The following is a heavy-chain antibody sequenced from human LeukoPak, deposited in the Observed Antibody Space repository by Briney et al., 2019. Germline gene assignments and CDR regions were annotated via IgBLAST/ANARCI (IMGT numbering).Heavy chain of an antibody. CDR3: ARDVNSYNPFDF. J-gene: IGHJ4*02. CDR1: GFTFSSYA. D-gene: IGHD5-24*01. Sequence: GGSLRLSCSASGFTFSSYAMHWVRQAPGKGLEYVSAISSNGGSTHYADSTKGRFTISRDNSKNTLYLQMDNLRAEDTAMYYCARDVNSYNPFDFWGQGTLVTVSS. CDR2: ISSNGGST. V-gene: IGHV3-64*04.